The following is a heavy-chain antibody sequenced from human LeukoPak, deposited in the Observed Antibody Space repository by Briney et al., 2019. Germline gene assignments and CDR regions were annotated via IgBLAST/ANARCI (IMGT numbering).Heavy chain of an antibody. CDR3: ARVAVVPAAIYY. CDR2: IYYSGST. Sequence: PSQTLSLTCAVSGGSISSSSYYWGWIRQPPGKGLEWIGSIYYSGSTYYNPSLKSRVTISVDTSKNQFSLKLSSVTAADTAVYYCARVAVVPAAIYYWGQGTLVTVSS. V-gene: IGHV4-39*01. J-gene: IGHJ4*02. D-gene: IGHD2-2*01. CDR1: GGSISSSSYY.